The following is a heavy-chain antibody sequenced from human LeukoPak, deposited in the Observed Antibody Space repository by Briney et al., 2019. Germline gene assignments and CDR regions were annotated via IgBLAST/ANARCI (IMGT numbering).Heavy chain of an antibody. D-gene: IGHD3-16*02. CDR3: ARGKGDSVWGSYRLDAFDV. V-gene: IGHV4-39*07. J-gene: IGHJ3*01. CDR1: SGSISSSSYY. Sequence: SETLSLTCIVSSGSISSSSYYWGWIRQPPGEGLEWIGEISHSGSTNYNPSLKSRVTISVDMSKNQFSLKLTSVTAADTAVYYCARGKGDSVWGSYRLDAFDVWGLGTMVTVSS. CDR2: ISHSGST.